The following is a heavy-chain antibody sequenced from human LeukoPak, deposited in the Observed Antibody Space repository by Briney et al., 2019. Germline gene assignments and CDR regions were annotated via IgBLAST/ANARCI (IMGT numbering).Heavy chain of an antibody. J-gene: IGHJ4*02. CDR1: GYTFISYY. CDR2: INPSGGST. V-gene: IGHV1-46*01. Sequence: GASVKVSCKASGYTFISYYIHWVRQAPGQGLEWMGIINPSGGSTTYAQKFQGRVTMTRDTSTSTVYMELSSLRSEDTAVYYCARDGYYDSSGPIVDYWGQGTLVTVSS. CDR3: ARDGYYDSSGPIVDY. D-gene: IGHD3-22*01.